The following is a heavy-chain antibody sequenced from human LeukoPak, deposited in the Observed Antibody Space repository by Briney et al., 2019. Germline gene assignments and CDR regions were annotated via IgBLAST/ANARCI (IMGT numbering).Heavy chain of an antibody. V-gene: IGHV4-39*01. CDR1: GDSISSSAYY. Sequence: PSETLSLTCTVSGDSISSSAYYWGWIRQPPGKGLEWIGSIYYSGSTYYNPSLKSRVTISVDTSKNQFSLKLSSVTAADTAVYYCASSPLTSSIATVDNWGQGTLVTVSS. CDR2: IYYSGST. CDR3: ASSPLTSSIATVDN. J-gene: IGHJ4*02. D-gene: IGHD6-6*01.